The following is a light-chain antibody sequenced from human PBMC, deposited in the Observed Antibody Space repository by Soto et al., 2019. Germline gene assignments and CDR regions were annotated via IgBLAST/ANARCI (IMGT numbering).Light chain of an antibody. CDR1: QSVSSY. J-gene: IGKJ3*01. CDR3: QQRGNWPFT. CDR2: DAS. Sequence: EIVLTQSPATLSLSPGERATLSCRASQSVSSYLAWYQQKPGQAPRLLIYDASNRATGIPARFSGSGSATDFTLTISSLEPEDFAVYYCQQRGNWPFTFGPGTKVDIK. V-gene: IGKV3-11*01.